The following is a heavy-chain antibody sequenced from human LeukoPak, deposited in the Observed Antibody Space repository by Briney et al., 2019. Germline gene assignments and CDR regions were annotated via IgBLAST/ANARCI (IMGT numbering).Heavy chain of an antibody. CDR3: ARTTSFTASGYGY. D-gene: IGHD5-12*01. V-gene: IGHV1-8*03. CDR1: GYTFINYH. J-gene: IGHJ4*02. Sequence: GSVKVTSKTSGYTFINYHINWVRQATGQGLEWMGWMNPYSGDRGYAQKFQSRVSITSDTSISTAYMDLSSLRSDDTAVYFCARTTSFTASGYGYWGQVALVTVSS. CDR2: MNPYSGDR.